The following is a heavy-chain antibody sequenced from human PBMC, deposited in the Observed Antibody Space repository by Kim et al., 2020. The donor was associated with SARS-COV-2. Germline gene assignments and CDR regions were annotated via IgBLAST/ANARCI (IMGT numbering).Heavy chain of an antibody. D-gene: IGHD3-22*01. CDR3: ARGHYYDSSGYYSDVGY. V-gene: IGHV3-33*05. J-gene: IGHJ4*02. CDR1: GFTFSSYG. CDR2: ISYDGSNK. Sequence: GGSLRLSCAASGFTFSSYGMHWVRQAPGKGLEWVAVISYDGSNKYYADSVKGRFTISRDNSKNTLYLQMNSLRAEDTAVYYCARGHYYDSSGYYSDVGYWGQGTLVTVSS.